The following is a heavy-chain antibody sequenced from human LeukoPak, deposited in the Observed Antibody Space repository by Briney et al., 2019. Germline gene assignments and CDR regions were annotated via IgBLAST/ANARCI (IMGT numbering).Heavy chain of an antibody. CDR1: GGSISSYY. V-gene: IGHV4-4*07. CDR2: IYTSGST. D-gene: IGHD2-2*02. Sequence: SETLSLTCTVSGGSISSYYWSWIRQHVGKGLEWIGRIYTSGSTNYNPSLKSRVAMPVDTSKNQFSLKLSSVTAADTAVYYFARYCSSTSSYTPGAFDIWGQGTMVTVSS. CDR3: ARYCSSTSSYTPGAFDI. J-gene: IGHJ3*02.